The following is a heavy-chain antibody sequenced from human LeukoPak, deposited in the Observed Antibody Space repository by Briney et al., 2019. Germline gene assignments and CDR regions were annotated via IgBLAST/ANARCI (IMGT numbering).Heavy chain of an antibody. Sequence: SETLSLTCTVSGGSISSNTYYWGWIRRPPGKGLEWIGSMYYSGSTYYNPSLKSRVTISVDTSKNQFSLKLSSVTAADTAVYYCARHKIAVAGKVDYYYMDVWGKGTTVTVSS. J-gene: IGHJ6*03. CDR3: ARHKIAVAGKVDYYYMDV. D-gene: IGHD6-19*01. CDR2: MYYSGST. CDR1: GGSISSNTYY. V-gene: IGHV4-39*01.